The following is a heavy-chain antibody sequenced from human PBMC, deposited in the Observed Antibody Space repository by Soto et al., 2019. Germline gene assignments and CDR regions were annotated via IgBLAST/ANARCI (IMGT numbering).Heavy chain of an antibody. CDR3: AKGGYCSGGSCYPGGGDAFDI. J-gene: IGHJ3*02. Sequence: EVQLLESGGGLVQPGGSLRLSCAASGFTFSSYAMSWVRQAPGKGLEWVSAISGSGGSTYYADSAKGRFTISRDNSKNTLYLQMNSLRAEDTAVYYCAKGGYCSGGSCYPGGGDAFDIWGQGTMVTVSS. D-gene: IGHD2-15*01. CDR2: ISGSGGST. CDR1: GFTFSSYA. V-gene: IGHV3-23*01.